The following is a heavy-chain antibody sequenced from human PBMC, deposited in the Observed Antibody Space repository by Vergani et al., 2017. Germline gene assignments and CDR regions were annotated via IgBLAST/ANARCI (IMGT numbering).Heavy chain of an antibody. Sequence: QVQLLESGPGLVKTSETLSLTCSASGAPISYWCWSWLRQPAGKGLEWIGRLCPSGSTNYKPSLKSRVTMSIDTSKKQFSLKLTSVTAADTAVYYCATGAGSFDIWGQGTLVTVSS. D-gene: IGHD7-27*01. CDR1: GAPISYWC. CDR2: LCPSGST. J-gene: IGHJ4*02. V-gene: IGHV4-4*07. CDR3: ATGAGSFDI.